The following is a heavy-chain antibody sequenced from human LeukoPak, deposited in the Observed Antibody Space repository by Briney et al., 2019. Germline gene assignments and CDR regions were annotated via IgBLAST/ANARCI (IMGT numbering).Heavy chain of an antibody. V-gene: IGHV6-1*01. Sequence: SQTLSLTCAISGDSVFSNSSWNWIRQSPSRGLEWLGRTYYRSKWYNDYAVSVKSRITINPDTSKNQFSLQLNSVTPEDTAVYYCARDLLGYCTNGVCYEGFDYWGQGTLVTVSS. CDR3: ARDLLGYCTNGVCYEGFDY. D-gene: IGHD2-8*01. CDR1: GDSVFSNSS. CDR2: TYYRSKWYN. J-gene: IGHJ4*02.